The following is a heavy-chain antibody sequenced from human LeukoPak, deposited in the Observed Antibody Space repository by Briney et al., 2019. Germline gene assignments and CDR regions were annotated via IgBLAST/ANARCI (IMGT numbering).Heavy chain of an antibody. V-gene: IGHV3-74*01. CDR3: ANTEYQRLGTDY. CDR2: VNTDGSST. J-gene: IGHJ4*02. Sequence: GSLRLSCAASGFTFSSYWMHWVRQAPGKGLVWVSRVNTDGSSTSYADSVKGRFTISRDNAKKSLYLQMNSLRTEDTAVYYCANTEYQRLGTDYWGQGTLVTVSS. D-gene: IGHD2-2*01. CDR1: GFTFSSYW.